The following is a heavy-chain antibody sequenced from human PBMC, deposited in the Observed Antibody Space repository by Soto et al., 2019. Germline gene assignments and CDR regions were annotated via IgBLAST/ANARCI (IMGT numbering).Heavy chain of an antibody. CDR3: AREEYGIDGVCYSENFQR. Sequence: QVQLVQSGAEVKKPGASVQVSCKASGYMFTAYSRRWVWQAPGQGLAWMAAVNPSGGSTNYAQKFQGIISLTRATSTSTVYMDLGPLTSEDTAVSYWAREEYGIDGVCYSENFQRRGQGTLGTVSS. CDR2: VNPSGGST. CDR1: GYMFTAYS. J-gene: IGHJ1*01. D-gene: IGHD2-8*01. V-gene: IGHV1-46*01.